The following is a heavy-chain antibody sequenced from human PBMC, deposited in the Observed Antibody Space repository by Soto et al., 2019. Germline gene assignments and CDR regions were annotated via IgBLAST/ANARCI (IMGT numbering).Heavy chain of an antibody. V-gene: IGHV2-5*02. CDR3: ANRVLTYYYGSGSYYNGGDAFDI. Sequence: QITLKESGPTLVKPTQTLTLTCTFSGFSLSTSGVGVGWIRQPPGKALEWLALIYWDDDKRYSPSLKSRLTIPKDTSKNQVVLTMTSMDPVDTATYYCANRVLTYYYGSGSYYNGGDAFDIWGQGTMVIVSS. D-gene: IGHD3-10*01. J-gene: IGHJ3*02. CDR2: IYWDDDK. CDR1: GFSLSTSGVG.